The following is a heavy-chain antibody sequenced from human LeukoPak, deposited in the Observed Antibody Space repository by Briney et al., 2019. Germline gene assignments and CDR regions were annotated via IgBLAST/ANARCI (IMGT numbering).Heavy chain of an antibody. CDR2: ISYDGSNK. CDR1: GFTFSSYA. V-gene: IGHV3-30-3*01. J-gene: IGHJ4*02. Sequence: PGRSLRLSCAASGFTFSSYAMHWVRQAPGKGLEWVAVISYDGSNKYYADSVKGRFTISRDNSKNTLYLQMNSLRAEDTAVYYCARALEYSSSSPLDYWGQGTLVTVSS. CDR3: ARALEYSSSSPLDY. D-gene: IGHD6-6*01.